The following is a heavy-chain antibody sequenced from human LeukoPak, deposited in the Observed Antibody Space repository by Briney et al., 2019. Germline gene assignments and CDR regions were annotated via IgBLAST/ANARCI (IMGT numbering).Heavy chain of an antibody. V-gene: IGHV3-74*01. CDR2: INSDGSST. J-gene: IGHJ3*02. Sequence: PGGSLRLSCAASGFTFSSSWMHWVRQAPGKGLVWVSRINSDGSSTNYADSVKGRFTISRDNAKDSLYLQMNSLRAEDTAVYYCVREVASGDSHTFDIWGQGTLVTVSS. D-gene: IGHD2-21*01. CDR3: VREVASGDSHTFDI. CDR1: GFTFSSSW.